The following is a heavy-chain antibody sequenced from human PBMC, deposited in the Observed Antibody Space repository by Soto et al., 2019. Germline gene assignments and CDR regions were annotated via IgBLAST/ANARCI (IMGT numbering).Heavy chain of an antibody. J-gene: IGHJ4*02. CDR3: ARDFYPVHLGYFDY. CDR1: GFTFSSYA. Sequence: GGSLRLSCAASGFTFSSYAMHWVRQAPGKGLEWVAVISYDGSNKYYAYSVKGRFTISRDNSKNTLYLQMNSLRAEDTAVYYCARDFYPVHLGYFDYWGQGTLVTVSS. V-gene: IGHV3-30*04. CDR2: ISYDGSNK. D-gene: IGHD1-1*01.